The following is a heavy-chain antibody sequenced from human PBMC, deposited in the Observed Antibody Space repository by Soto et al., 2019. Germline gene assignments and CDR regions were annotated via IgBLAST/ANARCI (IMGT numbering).Heavy chain of an antibody. CDR3: AREEIFDY. J-gene: IGHJ4*02. Sequence: QVQLVESGGGVVQPGRSLRLSCAASGFSFSSYAMHWVRQAPGKGLEWMAVISYDGSNKYYADSVKGRFTISRDNSKNTLYLQMNSLRAEDTAMYYCAREEIFDYWGQGTLVTVSS. V-gene: IGHV3-30-3*01. CDR1: GFSFSSYA. CDR2: ISYDGSNK.